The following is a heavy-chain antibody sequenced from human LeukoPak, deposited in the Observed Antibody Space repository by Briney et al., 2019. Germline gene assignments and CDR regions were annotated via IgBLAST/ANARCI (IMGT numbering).Heavy chain of an antibody. CDR1: GYTFTSYA. D-gene: IGHD6-13*01. Sequence: GGSVKVSCKASGYTFTSYAMNWVRQAPGQGLEWMGWINTSTGNPTYAQGFTGRFVFSLDTSVSTAYLQISSLKAEDTAVYYCARDFGYSSSWYDADFDYWGQGTPVTVSS. V-gene: IGHV7-4-1*02. J-gene: IGHJ4*02. CDR2: INTSTGNP. CDR3: ARDFGYSSSWYDADFDY.